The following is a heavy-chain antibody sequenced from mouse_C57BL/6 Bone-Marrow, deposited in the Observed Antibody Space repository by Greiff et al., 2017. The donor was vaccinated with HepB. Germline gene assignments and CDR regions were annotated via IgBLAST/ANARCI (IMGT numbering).Heavy chain of an antibody. Sequence: EVQLQQSGPELVKPGASVKISCKASGYTFTDYYMNWVKQSHGKSLEWIGDINPNNGGTSYNQKFKGKATLTVDKSSSTAYMELRSLTSEDSAVYYCARTGASLLWTFAYWGQGTLVTVSA. CDR1: GYTFTDYY. CDR3: ARTGASLLWTFAY. J-gene: IGHJ3*01. V-gene: IGHV1-26*01. D-gene: IGHD2-1*01. CDR2: INPNNGGT.